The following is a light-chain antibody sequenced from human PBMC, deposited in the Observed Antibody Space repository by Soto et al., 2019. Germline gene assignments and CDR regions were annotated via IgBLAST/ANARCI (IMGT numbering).Light chain of an antibody. V-gene: IGKV1-5*03. CDR1: QTISSW. CDR2: KAS. J-gene: IGKJ1*01. CDR3: QHYNSYSEA. Sequence: DIQMTQSPSTLSGSVGDRVTITCRASQTISSWLAWYQQKPGKAPKLLIYKASTLKSGVPSRFSGSGSGTEVTLTISSLHPDDFATYYCQHYNSYSEAFGQGTKVELK.